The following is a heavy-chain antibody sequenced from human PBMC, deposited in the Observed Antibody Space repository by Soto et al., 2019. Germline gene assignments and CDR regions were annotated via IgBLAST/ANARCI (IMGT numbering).Heavy chain of an antibody. CDR2: ISVFNGNT. J-gene: IGHJ3*01. D-gene: IGHD2-15*01. V-gene: IGHV1-18*01. CDR3: GRDGSGGIIDS. Sequence: QVQLVQSGAEVKKPGASVKVSCKTSGYTFTGYGINWVRQAPGHGLEGMGWISVFNGNTKYGQNIQDRGIMTTDTSTSTAYMELRSLRSDDTAVYFCGRDGSGGIIDSWGQGTMLIVSS. CDR1: GYTFTGYG.